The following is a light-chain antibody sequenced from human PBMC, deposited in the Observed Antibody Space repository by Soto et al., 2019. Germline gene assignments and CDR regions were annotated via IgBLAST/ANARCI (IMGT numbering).Light chain of an antibody. J-gene: IGLJ2*01. CDR2: EVS. Sequence: QSALTQPASVSGSPGQSITISCTGTSSDIGGYNYVSWYQQHPGEAPKLMIYEVSNRPSGVPNRFSGSKSGNTASLTISGLQGEDEADYYCSSYALSSTRVVFGGGTKLPS. CDR3: SSYALSSTRVV. V-gene: IGLV2-14*01. CDR1: SSDIGGYNY.